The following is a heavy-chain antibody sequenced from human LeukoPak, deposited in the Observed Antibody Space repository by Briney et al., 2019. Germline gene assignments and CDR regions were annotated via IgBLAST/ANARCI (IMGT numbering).Heavy chain of an antibody. J-gene: IGHJ4*02. Sequence: GGSLRLSCAASGFTVSDNYMSWVRQAPGKGLEWVSAISDTGGNTFYADSVKGRFTISRDNSKNTLYLQMNSLRAEDTAIYYCAKGRTNDYWGQGTLVTVSS. V-gene: IGHV3-23*01. D-gene: IGHD1/OR15-1a*01. CDR2: ISDTGGNT. CDR1: GFTVSDNY. CDR3: AKGRTNDY.